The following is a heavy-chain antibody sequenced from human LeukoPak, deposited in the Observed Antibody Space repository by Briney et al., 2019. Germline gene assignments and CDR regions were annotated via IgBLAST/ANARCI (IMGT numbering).Heavy chain of an antibody. V-gene: IGHV4-39*01. CDR3: ASQVWNRFDY. Sequence: SETLSLTCTVSGGSVSSGSYYWRWIRQPPGKGLEWIGYIYYSGSTYYNPSLKSRVTISVDTSKNQFSLKLSSVTAADTAVYYCASQVWNRFDYWGQGTLVTVSS. CDR1: GGSVSSGSYY. D-gene: IGHD1-1*01. J-gene: IGHJ4*02. CDR2: IYYSGST.